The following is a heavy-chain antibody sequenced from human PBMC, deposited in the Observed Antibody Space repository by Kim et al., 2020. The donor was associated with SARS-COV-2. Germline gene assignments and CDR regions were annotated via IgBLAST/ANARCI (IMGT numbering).Heavy chain of an antibody. J-gene: IGHJ5*01. CDR3: ARAAFRYSSSYYDWENWFDS. Sequence: SETLSLTCTVSGGSITSGSYYWTWIRQPAGKGPEWIGRIQTSGSVNYNPSLRSRVSISIDTSKNQFSLKVNSVTAADTAVYYCARAAFRYSSSYYDWENWFDSWGQGIRVTVSS. CDR1: GGSITSGSYY. V-gene: IGHV4-61*02. D-gene: IGHD6-13*01. CDR2: IQTSGSV.